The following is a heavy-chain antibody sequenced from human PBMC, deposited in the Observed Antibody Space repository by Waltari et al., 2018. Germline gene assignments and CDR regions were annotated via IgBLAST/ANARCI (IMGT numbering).Heavy chain of an antibody. Sequence: QVQLQQWGAGLLKPSETLSLTCAVYGGSFSAYSWRWIRQPPGKGLEWVGQINHRGNTNYNPSLKTRVTISVDKSKNQFSLRLSSVTAADTAVYYCARVNDYYDTNGAFFDIWGQGTMVTVSS. V-gene: IGHV4-34*02. D-gene: IGHD3-22*01. CDR2: INHRGNT. CDR1: GGSFSAYS. J-gene: IGHJ3*02. CDR3: ARVNDYYDTNGAFFDI.